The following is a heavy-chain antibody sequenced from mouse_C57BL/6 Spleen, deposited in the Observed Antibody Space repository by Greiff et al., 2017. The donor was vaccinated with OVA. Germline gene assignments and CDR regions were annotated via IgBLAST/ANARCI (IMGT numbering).Heavy chain of an antibody. CDR3: VCPYGSSYPWYFDV. D-gene: IGHD1-1*01. CDR2: IRSKSSNYAT. CDR1: GFTFNTYA. V-gene: IGHV10-3*01. Sequence: EVMLVESGGGLVQPKGSLKLSCAASGFTFNTYAMHWVRQAPGKGLEWVARIRSKSSNYATYYADSVKDRFTISRDDSQSMLYLQMNNLKTEDTAMYYCVCPYGSSYPWYFDVWGTGTTVTVSS. J-gene: IGHJ1*03.